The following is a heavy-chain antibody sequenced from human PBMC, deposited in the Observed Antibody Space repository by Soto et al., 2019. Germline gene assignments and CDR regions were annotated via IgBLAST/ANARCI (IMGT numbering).Heavy chain of an antibody. CDR3: ARELRFGEDYYGMDV. Sequence: QVQLQESGPGLVKPSQTLSLTCTVSGGSISSGGYYWSWIRQHPGKGLEWIGYIYYSGSTYYNPSLKSRVTILVDTSKNQFSLKLSSVTAADTAVYYCARELRFGEDYYGMDVWGQGTTVTVSS. CDR1: GGSISSGGYY. V-gene: IGHV4-31*03. J-gene: IGHJ6*02. D-gene: IGHD3-10*01. CDR2: IYYSGST.